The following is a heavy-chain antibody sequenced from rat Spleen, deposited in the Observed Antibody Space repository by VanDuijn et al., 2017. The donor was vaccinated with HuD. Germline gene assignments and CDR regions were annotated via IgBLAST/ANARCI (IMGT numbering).Heavy chain of an antibody. CDR3: ARPFGYNGYWYFDF. D-gene: IGHD1-9*01. CDR2: INYDGSSI. CDR1: GFTFSNYG. J-gene: IGHJ1*01. V-gene: IGHV5-29*01. Sequence: EVQLVESGGGLVQPGRSLKLSCAASGFTFSNYGMAWVRQAPTKSLEWVATINYDGSSIYYRDTVKGRFTISRDNAKSTLYLQMDSLRSEDTATYYCARPFGYNGYWYFDFWGPGTMVTVSS.